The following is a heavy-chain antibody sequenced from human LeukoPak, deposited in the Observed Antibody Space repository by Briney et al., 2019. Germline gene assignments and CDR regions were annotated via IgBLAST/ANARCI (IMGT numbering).Heavy chain of an antibody. Sequence: SETLSLTCDVSGGSISSGLYSWSWIRQPLGTGLEWIGYIYHTGSTYYNPSLKSRVTISVDTSKNQFSLRLSSVTAADTAVYYCARLQYCSGTSCYWFDPWGQGTLVTVSS. D-gene: IGHD2-2*01. CDR3: ARLQYCSGTSCYWFDP. V-gene: IGHV4-30-2*01. CDR1: GGSISSGLYS. J-gene: IGHJ5*02. CDR2: IYHTGST.